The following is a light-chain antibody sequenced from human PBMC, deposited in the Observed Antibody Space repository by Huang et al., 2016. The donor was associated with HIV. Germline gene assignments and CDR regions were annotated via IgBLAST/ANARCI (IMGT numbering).Light chain of an antibody. CDR1: QDINNF. CDR3: QQYDDVPIS. Sequence: DIQMTQSPSSLSASVGDRVTITCQASQDINNFLNWYQQKPWKAPKILILDASNLQTGVPSRFSGSGSGTHFTFTITSLQRDDIGTYYCQQYDDVPISFGGGTKV. V-gene: IGKV1-33*01. CDR2: DAS. J-gene: IGKJ4*01.